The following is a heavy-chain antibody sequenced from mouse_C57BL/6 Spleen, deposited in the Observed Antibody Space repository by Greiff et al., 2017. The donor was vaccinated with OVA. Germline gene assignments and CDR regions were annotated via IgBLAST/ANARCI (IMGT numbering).Heavy chain of an antibody. J-gene: IGHJ1*03. CDR2: INPNNGGT. D-gene: IGHD2-1*01. CDR1: GYTFTDYY. CDR3: ARWGGNYWYFDV. V-gene: IGHV1-26*01. Sequence: VQLQQSGPELVKPGASVKISCKASGYTFTDYYMNWVKQSHGKSLEWIGDINPNNGGTSYNQKFKGKATLTVDKSSSTAYMELRSLTSEDSAVYYCARWGGNYWYFDVWGTGTTVTVSS.